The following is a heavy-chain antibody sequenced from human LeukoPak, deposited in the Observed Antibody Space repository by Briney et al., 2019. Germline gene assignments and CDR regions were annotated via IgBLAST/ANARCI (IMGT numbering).Heavy chain of an antibody. CDR2: IKQDGSEK. Sequence: GGSLRLSCAASGFTFSSYWMSWVRQAPGKGLEWVANIKQDGSEKYYVDSVKGRFTISRDNAKNSLYLQMNSLRAEDTALYYCARDRELRYCSSTSCYNYFAMDVWGQGTTVTVSS. CDR1: GFTFSSYW. V-gene: IGHV3-7*01. J-gene: IGHJ6*02. CDR3: ARDRELRYCSSTSCYNYFAMDV. D-gene: IGHD2-2*02.